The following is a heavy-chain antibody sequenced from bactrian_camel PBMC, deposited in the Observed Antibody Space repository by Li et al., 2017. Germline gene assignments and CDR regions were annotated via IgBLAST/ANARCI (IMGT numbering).Heavy chain of an antibody. Sequence: VQLVESGGGSVQAGGSLRLSCVASGITFTNAATSWVRQAPGKEFEWVSTITTSGRHTYYADSVNGRFVISRDNAKNAVYLQMNNLKPEDTGVYYCAADYRRAFGGSCNGFGYWGQGTQVTVS. J-gene: IGHJ6*01. CDR3: AADYRRAFGGSCNGFGY. D-gene: IGHD1*01. V-gene: IGHV3S40*01. CDR2: ITTSGRHT. CDR1: GITFTNAA.